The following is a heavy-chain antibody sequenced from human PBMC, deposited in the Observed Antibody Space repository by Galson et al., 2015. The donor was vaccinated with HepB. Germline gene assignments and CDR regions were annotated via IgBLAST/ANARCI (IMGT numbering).Heavy chain of an antibody. CDR3: ARAYPSLAIFEDY. CDR1: GYTFTGYY. Sequence: SVKVSCKASGYTFTGYYMHWVRQAPGQGLEWMGWINPNSGGTNYAQKFQGRVTMTRDTSISTAYMELSRLRSDDTAVYYCARAYPSLAIFEDYWGQGTLVTVSS. J-gene: IGHJ4*02. D-gene: IGHD3-3*01. V-gene: IGHV1-2*02. CDR2: INPNSGGT.